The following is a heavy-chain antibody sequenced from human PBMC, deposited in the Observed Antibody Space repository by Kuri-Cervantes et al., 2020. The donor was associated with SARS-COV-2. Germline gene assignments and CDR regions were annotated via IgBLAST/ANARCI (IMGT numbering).Heavy chain of an antibody. CDR1: GGTFSSYA. D-gene: IGHD3-3*01. CDR3: ARSKRPGVVDDALDV. Sequence: SVKVSCKASGGTFSSYAISWVRQDPGQGLEWMGGIIPIFGTANYAQKFQGRITITADDSTSTASMELSSRISEDTAVYYCARSKRPGVVDDALDVWGQGTMVTVSS. V-gene: IGHV1-69*13. J-gene: IGHJ3*01. CDR2: IIPIFGTA.